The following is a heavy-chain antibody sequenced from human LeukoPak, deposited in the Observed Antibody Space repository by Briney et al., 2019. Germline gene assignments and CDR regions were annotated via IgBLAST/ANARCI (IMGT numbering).Heavy chain of an antibody. Sequence: GGSLRLSCAASGFTFSSYWMSWVHQAPGKGLEWVANIKQDGSEKYYVDSVKGRFTISRDNAKNSLYLQMNSLRAEDTAVYYCARDYPYYYEGMWYCDYWGQGILVTVSS. D-gene: IGHD3-22*01. CDR1: GFTFSSYW. V-gene: IGHV3-7*01. J-gene: IGHJ4*02. CDR2: IKQDGSEK. CDR3: ARDYPYYYEGMWYCDY.